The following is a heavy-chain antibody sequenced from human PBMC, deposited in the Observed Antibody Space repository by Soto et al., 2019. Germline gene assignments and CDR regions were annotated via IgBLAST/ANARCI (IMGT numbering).Heavy chain of an antibody. CDR2: ISNSGGAT. Sequence: EVQLLESGGGLVQPGGSLRLSCAASGFAFSSCAMTWVRQAPGKGLEWVSSISNSGGATFYADSVKGRFTVSRENSKNNLYLQMNSLRAGDTALYYCAKELPYNSGSPFDYWGQGTPVTVPS. V-gene: IGHV3-23*01. J-gene: IGHJ4*02. D-gene: IGHD3-10*01. CDR3: AKELPYNSGSPFDY. CDR1: GFAFSSCA.